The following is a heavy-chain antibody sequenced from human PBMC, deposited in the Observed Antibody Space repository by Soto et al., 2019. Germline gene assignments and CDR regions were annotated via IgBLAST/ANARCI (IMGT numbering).Heavy chain of an antibody. CDR1: GFTFDDYA. Sequence: EVQLVESGGGLVQPGRSLRLSCAASGFTFDDYAMHWVRQAPGKGLEWVSGISWNSGSIGYADSVKGRFTISRDNAKNSLYLQMNSLRAEDTALYYCAKDISVVVVAATRGGFDYWGQGTLVTVSS. V-gene: IGHV3-9*01. J-gene: IGHJ4*02. CDR3: AKDISVVVVAATRGGFDY. D-gene: IGHD2-15*01. CDR2: ISWNSGSI.